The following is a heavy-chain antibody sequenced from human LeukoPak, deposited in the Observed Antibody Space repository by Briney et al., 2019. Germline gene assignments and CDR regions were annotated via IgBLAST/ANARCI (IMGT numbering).Heavy chain of an antibody. CDR3: ARVKRGGYDSFDY. CDR1: GFTFSSFA. D-gene: IGHD5-12*01. CDR2: IRFDGSHQ. V-gene: IGHV3-30*02. J-gene: IGHJ4*02. Sequence: GGSLRLSCAASGFTFSSFAMSWVRQAPGKGLEWVAFIRFDGSHQCYADSVKGRFTITRDNSMNTLYLHLNSLRPEDTALYYCARVKRGGYDSFDYWGQGTLVTVSS.